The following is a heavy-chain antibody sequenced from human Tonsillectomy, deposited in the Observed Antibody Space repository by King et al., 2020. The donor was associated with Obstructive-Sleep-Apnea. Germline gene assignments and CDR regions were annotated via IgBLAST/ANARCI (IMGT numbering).Heavy chain of an antibody. D-gene: IGHD3-3*01. Sequence: VQLVESGGGLVEPGGSLRLSCAASGFTFSSYSMNWVRQAPGKGLEWLSYISSSSSPTNYLDSVKGRFTISRDNAKSSLYLQMNSLRDDDTAVYYCVRDLGAGQVFLETHAFDIWGQGTVVTVSS. J-gene: IGHJ3*02. CDR3: VRDLGAGQVFLETHAFDI. CDR1: GFTFSSYS. CDR2: ISSSSSPT. V-gene: IGHV3-48*02.